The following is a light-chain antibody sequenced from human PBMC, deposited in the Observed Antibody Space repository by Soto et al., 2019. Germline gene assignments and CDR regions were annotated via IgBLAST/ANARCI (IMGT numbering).Light chain of an antibody. V-gene: IGKV3-20*01. J-gene: IGKJ1*01. CDR1: QSVTSSY. CDR2: AAS. Sequence: EVVLTQSPGTVSLSPGERATLSCRASQSVTSSYLAWYQPKPGQAPRLLIYAASSRATGIPDMFSGSGSGTDFTLSISRLEPEDFAVYYGHQYGSSITWTFGQGTKGEI. CDR3: HQYGSSITWT.